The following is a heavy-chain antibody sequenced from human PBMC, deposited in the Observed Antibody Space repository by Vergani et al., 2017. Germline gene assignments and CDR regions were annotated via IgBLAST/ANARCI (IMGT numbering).Heavy chain of an antibody. CDR3: ARVFGGGAYTIQRNWFDP. D-gene: IGHD2-21*01. Sequence: QVQLVQSGAEVKKPGASVKVSCKASGYTFTSYYMHWVRQAPGQGLEWMGWINPNSGGTNYAQKFQGRVTMTRDTSISTAYMELSRLRSDDTAVYYCARVFGGGAYTIQRNWFDPWGQGTLVTVSS. CDR1: GYTFTSYY. V-gene: IGHV1-2*02. J-gene: IGHJ5*02. CDR2: INPNSGGT.